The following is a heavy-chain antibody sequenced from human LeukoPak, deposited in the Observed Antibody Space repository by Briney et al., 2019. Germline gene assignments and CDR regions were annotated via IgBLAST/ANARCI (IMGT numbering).Heavy chain of an antibody. CDR2: ISGSGGST. CDR1: GFTFSSYA. D-gene: IGHD1-26*01. Sequence: GGSLRLSCAASGFTFSSYAMSWVRQAPGKGLEWVSAISGSGGSTYCADSVKGWFTITRDNSKNTLYLQMNSLRAEDTAGYYCAKAGEWELLKGYFDYWGQGTLVTVSS. CDR3: AKAGEWELLKGYFDY. J-gene: IGHJ4*02. V-gene: IGHV3-23*01.